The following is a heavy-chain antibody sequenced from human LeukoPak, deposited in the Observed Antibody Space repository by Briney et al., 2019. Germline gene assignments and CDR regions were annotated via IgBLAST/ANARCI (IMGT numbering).Heavy chain of an antibody. V-gene: IGHV1-8*03. CDR3: ARAIRYQLLSDY. J-gene: IGHJ4*02. D-gene: IGHD2-2*01. CDR1: GYTFSTYD. CDR2: MNPNSGNT. Sequence: ASVKVSCKTSGYTFSTYDINWVRQAAGQGLEWMGWMNPNSGNTGFAQKFQGRATITRDTSITTAYLELSSLRSEDTAVYYCARAIRYQLLSDYWGQGTLVTVSS.